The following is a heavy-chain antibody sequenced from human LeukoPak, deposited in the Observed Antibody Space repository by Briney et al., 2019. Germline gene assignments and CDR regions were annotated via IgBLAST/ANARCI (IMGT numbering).Heavy chain of an antibody. Sequence: KSSETLSLTCAVYGGSFSGYYWSWIRQPPGKGLEWIGEINHSGSTNYNPSLKSRVTISVDTSKNQFSLKLSSVTAADTAVYYCARWQFILVDDSSGYYSHWGQGTLVTVSS. D-gene: IGHD3-22*01. CDR3: ARWQFILVDDSSGYYSH. J-gene: IGHJ4*02. CDR1: GGSFSGYY. V-gene: IGHV4-34*01. CDR2: INHSGST.